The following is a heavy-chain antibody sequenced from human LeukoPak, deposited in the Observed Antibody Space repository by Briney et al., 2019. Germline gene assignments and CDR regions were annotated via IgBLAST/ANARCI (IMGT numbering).Heavy chain of an antibody. CDR1: GFIFSDYY. CDR3: ARDFRFLDDY. CDR2: IKQDGSEK. J-gene: IGHJ4*02. V-gene: IGHV3-7*01. D-gene: IGHD3-3*01. Sequence: GGSLRLSCAASGFIFSDYYMTWVRQAPGKGLEWVGNIKQDGSEKYYVDSVKGRFTISRDNAKNSLYLQMNSLRAEDTAVYYCARDFRFLDDYWGQGTLVTVSS.